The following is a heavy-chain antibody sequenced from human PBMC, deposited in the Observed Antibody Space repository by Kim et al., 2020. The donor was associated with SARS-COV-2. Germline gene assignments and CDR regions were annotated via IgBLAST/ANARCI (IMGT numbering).Heavy chain of an antibody. CDR1: GGTFDEYA. D-gene: IGHD3-22*01. CDR2: ISRKSEAI. J-gene: IGHJ4*02. V-gene: IGHV3-9*01. Sequence: GGSLRLSCAASGGTFDEYAMHWVRQGPGKGLEWVAGISRKSEAIGYADSVKGRFTISRDNADNSLYLQMNSLRPEDTAFYYCASMPYDREGYWGQGTLV. CDR3: ASMPYDREGY.